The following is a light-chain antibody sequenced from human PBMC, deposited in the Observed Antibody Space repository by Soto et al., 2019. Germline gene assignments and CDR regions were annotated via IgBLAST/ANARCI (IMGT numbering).Light chain of an antibody. V-gene: IGKV3-20*01. CDR2: GAS. CDR3: QQYGGSPVYT. J-gene: IGKJ2*01. Sequence: EIVLTQSPGILSLSPGDTASLSCRASQTVSSRYLAWYQQRPGQAPRLLIYGASSRASGIPDRFSGSGSGTDVTLSISKLEPEDFAVYYCQQYGGSPVYTFGQGTKLEIK. CDR1: QTVSSRY.